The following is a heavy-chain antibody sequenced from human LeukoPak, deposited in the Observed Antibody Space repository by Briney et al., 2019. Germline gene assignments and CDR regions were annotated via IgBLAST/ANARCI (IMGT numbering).Heavy chain of an antibody. Sequence: GGSLRLSCAASGFNFRSYWMSWVRQAPGKGLEWVANIKQDRSEKYYVDSVKGRFTISRDNAKNSLYLQMNSLRAEDTAVYYCARLREIPVFGVVTKSTSYFDYWGQGTLVTVSS. CDR2: IKQDRSEK. J-gene: IGHJ4*02. CDR3: ARLREIPVFGVVTKSTSYFDY. V-gene: IGHV3-7*01. CDR1: GFNFRSYW. D-gene: IGHD3-3*01.